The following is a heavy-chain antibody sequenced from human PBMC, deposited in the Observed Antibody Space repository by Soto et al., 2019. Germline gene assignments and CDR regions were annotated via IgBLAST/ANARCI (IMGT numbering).Heavy chain of an antibody. Sequence: QAHLVESGGGVVQPGRSLRLSCAASGFTFTSYGMHWVRQAPGTRLEWVAVISYDGGLQHYADSVKGRFTISRDNSKNMVLLQMNSLRAEDTAVYYCVSERGYGHASVPYSWGQVTLVSVSS. D-gene: IGHD5-18*01. V-gene: IGHV3-30*03. CDR2: ISYDGGLQ. CDR1: GFTFTSYG. J-gene: IGHJ4*02. CDR3: VSERGYGHASVPYS.